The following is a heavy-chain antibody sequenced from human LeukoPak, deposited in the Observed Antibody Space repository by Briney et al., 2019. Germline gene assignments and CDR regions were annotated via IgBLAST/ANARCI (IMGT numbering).Heavy chain of an antibody. V-gene: IGHV3-30-3*02. Sequence: GGSLRLSCAASGFTFSGYAMHWVRQAPGKGLEWVAVISYDGGNKYYADSVKGRFAISRDNSKNTLYLQMNSLRAEDTAVYYCAKYAMGQWYFDYWGQGTLVTVSS. J-gene: IGHJ4*02. CDR2: ISYDGGNK. CDR3: AKYAMGQWYFDY. D-gene: IGHD6-19*01. CDR1: GFTFSGYA.